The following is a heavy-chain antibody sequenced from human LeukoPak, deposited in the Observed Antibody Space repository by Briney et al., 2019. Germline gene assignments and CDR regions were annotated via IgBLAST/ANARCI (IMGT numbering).Heavy chain of an antibody. CDR3: ARGTWFGGYSYGYGPDYYYYYMDV. V-gene: IGHV4-4*07. CDR1: GGSISSYQ. Sequence: SETLSLTCTVSGGSISSYQWNWIRQAAGKGLEWIGHIYTNGTTNYNPSLKSRVTMSVDTSKNQFSLRLSFVTAADTGVYYCARGTWFGGYSYGYGPDYYYYYMDVWGKGTTVTVSS. J-gene: IGHJ6*03. D-gene: IGHD5-18*01. CDR2: IYTNGTT.